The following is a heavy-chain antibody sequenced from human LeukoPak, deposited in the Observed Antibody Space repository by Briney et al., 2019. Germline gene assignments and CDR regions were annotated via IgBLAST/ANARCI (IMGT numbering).Heavy chain of an antibody. CDR3: ARDRLSLGAFDI. CDR1: GGSISSRSYY. CDR2: IYNSESS. J-gene: IGHJ3*02. Sequence: SETLSLTCNVSGGSISSRSYYWGWVRQPPAKGPEWIGSIYNSESSYSNPSLRSRVTISLDTTKNQFSLSLSSVTAADTAFYYCARDRLSLGAFDIWGQGTMVTVSS. V-gene: IGHV4-39*07. D-gene: IGHD7-27*01.